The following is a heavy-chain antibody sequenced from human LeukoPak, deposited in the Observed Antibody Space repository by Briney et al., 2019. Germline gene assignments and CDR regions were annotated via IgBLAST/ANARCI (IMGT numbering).Heavy chain of an antibody. Sequence: SETLSLTCSVSGGSISNYFWTWIRQPPGKGLDWIGYIYSSRSTYYNPSLKSRVTISVDTSKNRFSLKLSTVTAADTAVYYCARRPTGDPKFDYWGQGTLVTVSS. CDR3: ARRPTGDPKFDY. D-gene: IGHD7-27*01. V-gene: IGHV4-59*08. CDR1: GGSISNYF. J-gene: IGHJ4*02. CDR2: IYSSRST.